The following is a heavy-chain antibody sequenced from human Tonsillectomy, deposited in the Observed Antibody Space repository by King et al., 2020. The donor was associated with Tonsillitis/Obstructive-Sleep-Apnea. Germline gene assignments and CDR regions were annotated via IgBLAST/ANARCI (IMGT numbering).Heavy chain of an antibody. J-gene: IGHJ6*03. D-gene: IGHD5-18*01. CDR2: ISSSSSYI. Sequence: VQLVESGGGLVKPGGSLRPSCAASGFTFSSYSMNWVRQAPGKGLEWVSSISSSSSYIYYADSVKGRFTISRDNAKNSLYLQMNSLRAEDTAVYYCARDPDTAMVTGYYMDVWGKGTTVTVSS. V-gene: IGHV3-21*01. CDR1: GFTFSSYS. CDR3: ARDPDTAMVTGYYMDV.